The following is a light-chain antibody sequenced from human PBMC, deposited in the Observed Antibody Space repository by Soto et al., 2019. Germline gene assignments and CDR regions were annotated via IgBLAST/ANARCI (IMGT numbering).Light chain of an antibody. J-gene: IGLJ1*01. V-gene: IGLV2-14*03. CDR2: DVS. CDR1: SSDVGGYNY. Sequence: QSALTQPASVSGSPGQSITISCTGTSSDVGGYNYVSWYQHHPGKAPKLMIFDVSNRPSGVFNRFSGSKSGNTASLTISGLQPEDEADYYCSSYTTSNTRQIVFGTGTKVPVL. CDR3: SSYTTSNTRQIV.